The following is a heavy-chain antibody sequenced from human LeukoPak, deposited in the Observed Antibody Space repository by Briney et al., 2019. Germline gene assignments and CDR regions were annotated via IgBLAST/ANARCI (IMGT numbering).Heavy chain of an antibody. V-gene: IGHV3-23*01. D-gene: IGHD1-26*01. CDR3: ARGRGSYSADY. J-gene: IGHJ4*02. CDR1: GFTFRSYP. CDR2: ISNNGGYT. Sequence: GGSLRLSCVASGFTFRSYPMTWVRQAPGKGLEWVSAISNNGGYTYYADSVQGRFTISRDNSKSTLCLQMNSLRAEDTAVYYCARGRGSYSADYWGQGTLVTVSS.